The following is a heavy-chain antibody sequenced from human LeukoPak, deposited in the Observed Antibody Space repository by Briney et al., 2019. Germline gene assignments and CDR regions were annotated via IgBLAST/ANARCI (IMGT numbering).Heavy chain of an antibody. CDR2: VSAYNGNT. CDR3: ARDEDYYDFWSGYWGYYYGMDV. Sequence: ASVKVSCKASGYTVTRYGISWVRQAPGQGLEWMRWVSAYNGNTNYAQKLQGRVTMTTDTSTSTAYMELRSLRSDDTAVYYCARDEDYYDFWSGYWGYYYGMDVWGQGTTVTVSS. J-gene: IGHJ6*02. CDR1: GYTVTRYG. V-gene: IGHV1-18*01. D-gene: IGHD3-3*01.